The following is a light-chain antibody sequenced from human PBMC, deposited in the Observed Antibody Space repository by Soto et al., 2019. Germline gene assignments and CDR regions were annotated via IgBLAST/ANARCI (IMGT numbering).Light chain of an antibody. CDR2: DVT. J-gene: IGLJ2*01. CDR1: SSDVGGYNC. V-gene: IGLV2-11*01. Sequence: QSALTQPRSVSGSPGQSVTISCTGTSSDVGGYNCVSWYQQHPGKAPQLIIYDVTQRPSGVPDRFSGSKSGNTASLTVSGLQAEDEADYYCSSYTSTTTLVVFGGGTKVTVL. CDR3: SSYTSTTTLVV.